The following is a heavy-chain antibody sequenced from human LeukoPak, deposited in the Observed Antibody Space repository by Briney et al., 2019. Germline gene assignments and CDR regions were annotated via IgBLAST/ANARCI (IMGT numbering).Heavy chain of an antibody. D-gene: IGHD3-10*01. CDR3: ARDALLWFGELGINYYYYYMDV. J-gene: IGHJ6*03. CDR2: ISYDGSNK. Sequence: GGSLRLSCAASGFTFSSYAMHWVRQAPGKGLEWVAVISYDGSNKYYADSVKGRLTISRDNSKNTLYLQMNSLRAEDTAVYYCARDALLWFGELGINYYYYYMDVWGKGTTVTVSS. V-gene: IGHV3-30-3*01. CDR1: GFTFSSYA.